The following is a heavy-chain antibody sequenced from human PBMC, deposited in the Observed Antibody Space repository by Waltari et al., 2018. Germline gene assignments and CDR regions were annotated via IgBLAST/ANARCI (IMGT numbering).Heavy chain of an antibody. V-gene: IGHV3-73*01. CDR1: GFTFSDFA. D-gene: IGHD4-4*01. Sequence: DVFLVESGGGLVQPGGSLKISCEASGFTFSDFAMHWVRQPSGKGLEWVGLVRNKAKHYATAYGESVRGRFTISRDDSKNTAFLQMNSLEPDDTAVYYCATITTPSDHWGQGTLVVVSS. J-gene: IGHJ4*02. CDR2: VRNKAKHYAT. CDR3: ATITTPSDH.